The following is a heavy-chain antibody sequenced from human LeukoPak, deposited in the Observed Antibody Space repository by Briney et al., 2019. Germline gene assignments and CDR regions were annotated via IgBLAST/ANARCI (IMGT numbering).Heavy chain of an antibody. CDR3: ASAPYDSSGDALNWFDP. CDR1: GFTFSSYV. CDR2: ISYDGSNK. V-gene: IGHV3-30*04. Sequence: GGSLRLSCAASGFTFSSYVMLGVRQAPGKALMWVADISYDGSNKYYADYVKGRFPICRVKYKNTPELQMNNLRAQDTVVFYCASAPYDSSGDALNWFDPWGQGTLVTVSS. J-gene: IGHJ5*02. D-gene: IGHD3-22*01.